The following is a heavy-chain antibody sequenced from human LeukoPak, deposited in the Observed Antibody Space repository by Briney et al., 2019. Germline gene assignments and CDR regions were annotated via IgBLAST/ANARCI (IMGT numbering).Heavy chain of an antibody. CDR2: IYYSGST. CDR3: ARTGIAAAWYFDL. CDR1: GGSISSSSYY. D-gene: IGHD6-13*01. V-gene: IGHV4-39*07. Sequence: SETLSLTCTVSGGSISSSSYYWGWIRQPPGKGLEWIGSIYYSGSTYYNPSLKSRVTISVDTSKNQFSLKLSSVTAADTAVYYCARTGIAAAWYFDLWGRGTLVTVSS. J-gene: IGHJ2*01.